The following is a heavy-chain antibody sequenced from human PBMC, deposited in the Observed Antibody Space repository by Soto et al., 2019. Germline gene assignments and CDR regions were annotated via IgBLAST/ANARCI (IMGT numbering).Heavy chain of an antibody. J-gene: IGHJ4*02. CDR3: ARDHSYYDSSGYLDY. V-gene: IGHV4-30-4*01. D-gene: IGHD3-22*01. CDR2: IYYSGST. Sequence: LSLTCTVSGGSISSVDYYWSWIRRPPGKGLEWIGYIYYSGSTYYNPSLKSRVTISVDTSKNQFSLKLSSVTAEDTAVYYCARDHSYYDSSGYLDYWGQGTLVTVSS. CDR1: GGSISSVDYY.